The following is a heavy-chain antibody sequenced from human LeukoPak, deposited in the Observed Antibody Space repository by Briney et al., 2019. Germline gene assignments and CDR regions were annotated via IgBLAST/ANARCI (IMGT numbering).Heavy chain of an antibody. J-gene: IGHJ4*02. CDR1: GFTFSSYG. CDR2: ISYDGSNK. CDR3: AKDVQLLLRY. Sequence: GGSLRLSCAASGFTFSSYGMHWVRQAPGKGLEWVAVISYDGSNKYYADSVKGRFTISRDNSKNTLYLQMNSLRAEDTAVYYCAKDVQLLLRYWGQGTLVTVSS. V-gene: IGHV3-30*18. D-gene: IGHD2-2*01.